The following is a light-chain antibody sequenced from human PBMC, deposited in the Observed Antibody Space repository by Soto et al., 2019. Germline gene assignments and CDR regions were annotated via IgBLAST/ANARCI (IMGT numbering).Light chain of an antibody. V-gene: IGKV3-11*01. CDR2: GAS. Sequence: EIVLTQSPGTLSLSPGERATLSCRASQSVSSHLAWYQQKPGQAPRLLIYGASNRATGIPARFSGSGSGTDFTITISSLEPEDFAVYHCQQRTNWMYTFGQGTKLEIK. CDR1: QSVSSH. J-gene: IGKJ2*01. CDR3: QQRTNWMYT.